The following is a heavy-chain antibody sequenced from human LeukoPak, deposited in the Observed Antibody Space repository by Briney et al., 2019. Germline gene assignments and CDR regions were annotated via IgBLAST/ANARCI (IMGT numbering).Heavy chain of an antibody. J-gene: IGHJ4*02. D-gene: IGHD7-27*01. CDR3: VRGPPNWGFDY. CDR1: GYTFTNYD. Sequence: ASVNVSCKASGYTFTNYDINWVRQATGQGLAWMGWMGSNSGDTGYAQKFQGRVTMTRDTFISTAYMELNNVRSEDTAVYYCVRGPPNWGFDYWGQGTLVTVSS. V-gene: IGHV1-8*01. CDR2: MGSNSGDT.